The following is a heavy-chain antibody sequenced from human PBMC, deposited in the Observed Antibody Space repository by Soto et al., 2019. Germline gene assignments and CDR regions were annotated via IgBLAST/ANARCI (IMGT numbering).Heavy chain of an antibody. Sequence: QVQLVQSGAEVKKPGSSVKVSCKTSGGTFRTSAISWVRQAPGQGLEWMGGIMPVFSTPDYAQKFQGRVTITADESTGTAYMELSSLRSEDTAVYYCARDKDRQQLGGNYYYIMDVWGQGTKVTVSS. CDR2: IMPVFSTP. CDR1: GGTFRTSA. D-gene: IGHD3-3*02. V-gene: IGHV1-69*12. CDR3: ARDKDRQQLGGNYYYIMDV. J-gene: IGHJ6*01.